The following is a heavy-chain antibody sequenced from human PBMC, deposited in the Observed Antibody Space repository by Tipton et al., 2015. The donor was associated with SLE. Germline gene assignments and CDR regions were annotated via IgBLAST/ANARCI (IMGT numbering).Heavy chain of an antibody. CDR3: ACVVVAATQAFDI. CDR1: GFTFSSYE. Sequence: GSLRLSCAASGFTFSSYEMNWVRQAPGKGLEWVSYISSSGSTIYYAASVKGRFTISRDNAKNSLYLQMNSLRAEDTAVYYCACVVVAATQAFDIWGQGTMVTVSS. CDR2: ISSSGSTI. D-gene: IGHD2-15*01. J-gene: IGHJ3*02. V-gene: IGHV3-48*03.